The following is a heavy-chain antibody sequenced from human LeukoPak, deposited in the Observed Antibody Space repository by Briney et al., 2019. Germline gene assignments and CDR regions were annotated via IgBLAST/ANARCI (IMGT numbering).Heavy chain of an antibody. J-gene: IGHJ6*02. Sequence: GASVKVSCKASGYTFTSYAMHWVRQAPGQGLEWMGRINPNSGGTNYAQKFQGRVTMTRDTSISTAYVELSRLRSDDTAVYYCARVRRDRHGMDVWGQGTTVTVSS. CDR2: INPNSGGT. CDR1: GYTFTSYA. D-gene: IGHD4-17*01. V-gene: IGHV1-2*06. CDR3: ARVRRDRHGMDV.